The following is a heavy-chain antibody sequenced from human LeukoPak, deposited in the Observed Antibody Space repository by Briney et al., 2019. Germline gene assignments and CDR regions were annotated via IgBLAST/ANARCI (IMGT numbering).Heavy chain of an antibody. J-gene: IGHJ4*02. CDR3: TRDRLARYSGYGSHN. V-gene: IGHV3-49*04. CDR1: GFTFSTYA. Sequence: QPGGSLRLSCAASGFTFSTYAMSWVRQAPGKGLEWVGFIRSKAYGGTTQYAASVKGRFTISRDDSKSIAYLQMNSLKTEDTAVYYCTRDRLARYSGYGSHNWGQGTLVTVSS. CDR2: IRSKAYGGTT. D-gene: IGHD5-12*01.